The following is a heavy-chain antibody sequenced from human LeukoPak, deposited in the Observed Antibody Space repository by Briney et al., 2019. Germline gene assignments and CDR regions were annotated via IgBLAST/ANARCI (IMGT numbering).Heavy chain of an antibody. CDR1: GVAFDSHG. V-gene: IGHV3-33*01. J-gene: IGHJ4*02. Sequence: GGSLRLSCAASGVAFDSHGMHWVRQAPGKGLEWVAVIWYDGSNKDYADPVKGRFTISRDNSKNTLYLQMNSLRAEDTAVYYCARARNNYDRSGFSALDYWGQGTLVTVSS. CDR3: ARARNNYDRSGFSALDY. D-gene: IGHD3-22*01. CDR2: IWYDGSNK.